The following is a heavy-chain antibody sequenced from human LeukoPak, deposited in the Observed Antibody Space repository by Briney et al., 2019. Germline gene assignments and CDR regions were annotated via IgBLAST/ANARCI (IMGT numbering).Heavy chain of an antibody. CDR2: ISDDGSNK. J-gene: IGHJ6*03. Sequence: GGSLRLSCAASGFTFSNYAMHWVRQAPGKGLEWVAVISDDGSNKYQTDSEKGRFAISRDNSKNTLYLQTNSLRAEDTAVYYCAKGGGAYYYYYMDVWGKGTTVTISS. CDR3: AKGGGAYYYYYMDV. CDR1: GFTFSNYA. V-gene: IGHV3-30*09. D-gene: IGHD3-16*01.